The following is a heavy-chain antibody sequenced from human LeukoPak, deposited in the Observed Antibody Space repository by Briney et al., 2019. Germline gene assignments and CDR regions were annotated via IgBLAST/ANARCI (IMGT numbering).Heavy chain of an antibody. CDR3: TKGAAGAGTPPGGDY. D-gene: IGHD6-19*01. CDR2: LNLELSTY. CDR1: GYSLMELS. V-gene: IGHV1-24*01. Sequence: ASVKVSCKVSGYSLMELSTHWVREAPGKGLEWRGGLNLELSTYVYAQRFQGRVTMTEDTTTDTAYMELTSLSSEDTAVYYFTKGAAGAGTPPGGDYWGQGPLLTVPS. J-gene: IGHJ4*02.